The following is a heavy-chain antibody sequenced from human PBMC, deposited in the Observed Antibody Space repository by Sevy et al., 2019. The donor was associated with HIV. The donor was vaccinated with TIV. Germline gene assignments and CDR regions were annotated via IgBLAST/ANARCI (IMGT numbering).Heavy chain of an antibody. D-gene: IGHD2-15*01. V-gene: IGHV3-9*01. CDR3: AKGVSGGNSGAAFDY. CDR2: ISWNSGSI. CDR1: GFTFGNYA. J-gene: IGHJ4*02. Sequence: GGSLRLSCAGSGFTFGNYAMYWVRQSPGKGLEWVSGISWNSGSIGYADAVEGRFTISRDNAKNSLHLEMNSLRPEDTALYYCAKGVSGGNSGAAFDYWRQGTRVTVSS.